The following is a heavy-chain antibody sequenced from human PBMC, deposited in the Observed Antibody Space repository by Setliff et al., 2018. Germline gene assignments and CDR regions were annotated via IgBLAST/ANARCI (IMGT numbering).Heavy chain of an antibody. Sequence: ASVKVSCKTSGYTFNTFGISWVRRAPGQGLDWMGWISPYNGDTKSAQKFQGRVTMTIDTSTSTAYVEVRSLTSDDTAVYYCARAGRFHYDTSGYYYDRDYYYYMDVWGKGTTVTVSS. CDR2: ISPYNGDT. CDR1: GYTFNTFG. J-gene: IGHJ6*03. V-gene: IGHV1-18*01. CDR3: ARAGRFHYDTSGYYYDRDYYYYMDV. D-gene: IGHD3-22*01.